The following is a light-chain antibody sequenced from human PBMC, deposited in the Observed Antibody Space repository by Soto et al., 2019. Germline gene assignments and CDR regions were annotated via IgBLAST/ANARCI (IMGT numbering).Light chain of an antibody. Sequence: EIVLTQSPGTLSLSTGERATLSCSASQSISSSYLAWYQQKPGQAPRLVMYGASSRATGIPDRFSGFGSGTDFTLTISRLEPEDSAVYYCQQYGSSPPFTFGPGTKVDIK. CDR3: QQYGSSPPFT. V-gene: IGKV3-20*01. J-gene: IGKJ3*01. CDR2: GAS. CDR1: QSISSSY.